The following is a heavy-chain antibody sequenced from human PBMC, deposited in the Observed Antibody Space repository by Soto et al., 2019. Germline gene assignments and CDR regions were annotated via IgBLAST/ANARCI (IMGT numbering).Heavy chain of an antibody. V-gene: IGHV4-34*01. Sequence: SETLSRTCAVYGGSFSGYYWSWIRQPPGKGLEWIGEINHSGSTNYNPSLKSRVTISVDTSKNQFSLKLSSVTAADTAVYYCARGPYYDSSGYLQPFDYWGQGTLVTVSS. D-gene: IGHD3-22*01. CDR3: ARGPYYDSSGYLQPFDY. CDR1: GGSFSGYY. CDR2: INHSGST. J-gene: IGHJ4*02.